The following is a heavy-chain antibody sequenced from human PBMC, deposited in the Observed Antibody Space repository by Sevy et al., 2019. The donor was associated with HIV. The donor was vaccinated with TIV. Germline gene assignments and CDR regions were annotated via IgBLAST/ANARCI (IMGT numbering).Heavy chain of an antibody. CDR2: ISGSGGRT. CDR3: AKEPSVLPGPYYFDY. Sequence: GGSLRLSCAASGFTFSSYAMSWVRQAPGKGLEWVSSISGSGGRTYYADSVKGRFTISRDNSKNTLYLQMNSLRAEDTAVYYCAKEPSVLPGPYYFDYWGQGTLVTVSS. D-gene: IGHD2-2*01. CDR1: GFTFSSYA. V-gene: IGHV3-23*01. J-gene: IGHJ4*02.